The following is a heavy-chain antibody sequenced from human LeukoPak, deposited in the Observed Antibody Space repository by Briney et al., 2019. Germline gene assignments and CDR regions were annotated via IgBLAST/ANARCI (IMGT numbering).Heavy chain of an antibody. CDR2: IYYTVST. CDR1: GGSISSHY. V-gene: IGHV4-59*11. Sequence: SETLSLTCTVSGGSISSHYWTWIRQPPGKGLEWIGYIYYTVSTNYNPSLKSRVTISVDTSKNQFSLNLNSVTAADTAMYYCAREDSSSGVDYWGQGTLVTVSS. J-gene: IGHJ4*02. D-gene: IGHD6-6*01. CDR3: AREDSSSGVDY.